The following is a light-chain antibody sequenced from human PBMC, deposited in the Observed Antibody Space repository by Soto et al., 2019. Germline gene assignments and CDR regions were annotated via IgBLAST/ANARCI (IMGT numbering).Light chain of an antibody. CDR1: SSDVGAYNY. CDR2: EVS. Sequence: QSVLTQPASVSGSPGQSITISCTGTSSDVGAYNYVSWYQQHPGKAPKLMIYEVSNRPSGVSNRFSGSKSANTASLTISGPQAEDEADYYCSSYTSTSTVFGTGTKLTVL. V-gene: IGLV2-14*01. J-gene: IGLJ1*01. CDR3: SSYTSTSTV.